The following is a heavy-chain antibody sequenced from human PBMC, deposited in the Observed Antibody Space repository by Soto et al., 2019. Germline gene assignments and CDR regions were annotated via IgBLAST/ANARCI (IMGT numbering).Heavy chain of an antibody. V-gene: IGHV3-11*01. J-gene: IGHJ4*02. D-gene: IGHD6-6*01. CDR2: ITSSGSNI. CDR3: ARDKGQLVPADGY. Sequence: PGGSLRLSCAASGFTFSDYYMSWIRQAPGKGLEWVSYITSSGSNIYCADSVKGRFTISRDNAKNSLYLQMNSLRAEDTAVYYCARDKGQLVPADGYWGQGTLVTVSS. CDR1: GFTFSDYY.